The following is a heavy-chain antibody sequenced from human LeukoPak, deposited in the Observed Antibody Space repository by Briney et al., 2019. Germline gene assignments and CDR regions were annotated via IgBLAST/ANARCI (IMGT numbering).Heavy chain of an antibody. CDR1: GGSISSGSYY. CDR2: IYTSGST. V-gene: IGHV4-61*02. J-gene: IGHJ4*02. Sequence: SETLSLTCTVSGGSISSGSYYWSWIRQPAGKGLEWIGRIYTSGSTNYNPSLKSRVTISVGTSKNQFSLKLSSVTAADTAVYYCARTYYDFWSGYYNDYWGQGTLVTVSS. CDR3: ARTYYDFWSGYYNDY. D-gene: IGHD3-3*01.